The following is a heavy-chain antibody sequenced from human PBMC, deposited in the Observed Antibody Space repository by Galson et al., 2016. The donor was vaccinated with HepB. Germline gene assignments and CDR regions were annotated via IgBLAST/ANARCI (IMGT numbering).Heavy chain of an antibody. V-gene: IGHV3-74*01. Sequence: SLRLSCAASGFSFSKYWMHWVRQAPGKGLVWVSRVNIDESATDYADSVKGRFTISRDNAKRTLYLQMNSLRVEDTAVYYCVRASSAWYYYFDNWGTGTLLAVSS. D-gene: IGHD6-19*01. CDR3: VRASSAWYYYFDN. CDR2: VNIDESAT. J-gene: IGHJ4*02. CDR1: GFSFSKYW.